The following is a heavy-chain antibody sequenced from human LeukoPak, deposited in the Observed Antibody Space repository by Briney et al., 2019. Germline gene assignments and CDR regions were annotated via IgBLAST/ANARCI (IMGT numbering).Heavy chain of an antibody. Sequence: PGGSLRLSCAASGFTFSNYWMSWVRQAPGKGLEWVASLKQDGSETYYVDSVKGRFTISRDNAKNSLYLQLNSLRAEDTAFYYCVVRGVVKPYWGQGTLVTVSS. J-gene: IGHJ4*02. CDR2: LKQDGSET. CDR3: VVRGVVKPY. D-gene: IGHD3-10*02. CDR1: GFTFSNYW. V-gene: IGHV3-7*01.